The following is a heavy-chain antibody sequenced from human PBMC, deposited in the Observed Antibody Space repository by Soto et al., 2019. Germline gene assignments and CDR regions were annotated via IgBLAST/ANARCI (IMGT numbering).Heavy chain of an antibody. V-gene: IGHV3-23*01. J-gene: IGHJ4*02. Sequence: GGSLRLSCAASGFTFTSYAMSWVRQAPGKGLEWVSAISGSGGSTYYADSVKGRFTISRDNSKNTLYLQMNSLRAEDTAVYYCAKPLLRSWAFGYWGQGTLVTVSS. CDR1: GFTFTSYA. D-gene: IGHD6-13*01. CDR3: AKPLLRSWAFGY. CDR2: ISGSGGST.